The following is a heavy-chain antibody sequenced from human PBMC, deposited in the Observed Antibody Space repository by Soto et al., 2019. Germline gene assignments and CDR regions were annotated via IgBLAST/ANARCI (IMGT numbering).Heavy chain of an antibody. CDR2: ISGTGDIT. CDR1: GFTFSSYA. CDR3: AKEETVISHYYYYYGMDV. V-gene: IGHV3-23*01. J-gene: IGHJ6*02. Sequence: EVQLLESGGGLVQPGGSLRLSCAASGFTFSSYAMNWVRQAPGKGLEWVSVISGTGDITYHADSVKGRFTISRDNSKNTLYLQMDSLRAEDTAVYFCAKEETVISHYYYYYGMDVWGQGTTVTVSS. D-gene: IGHD4-4*01.